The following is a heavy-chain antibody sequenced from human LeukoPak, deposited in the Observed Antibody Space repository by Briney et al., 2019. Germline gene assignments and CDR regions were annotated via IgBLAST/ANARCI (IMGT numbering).Heavy chain of an antibody. CDR1: GFTVTSNY. J-gene: IGHJ4*02. Sequence: KPGGSLRLSCAASGFTVTSNYMSWVRQAPGKGLEWVSVIYSGSSTYYADSVKGRFTISRDNSKNTLCLQMNSLRAEDTAVYYCARVRTGAAAGYFDYWGLGTLVTVSS. D-gene: IGHD6-13*01. CDR3: ARVRTGAAAGYFDY. V-gene: IGHV3-53*01. CDR2: IYSGSST.